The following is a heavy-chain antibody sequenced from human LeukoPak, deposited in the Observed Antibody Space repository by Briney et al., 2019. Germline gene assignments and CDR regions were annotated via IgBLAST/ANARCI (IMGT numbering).Heavy chain of an antibody. CDR2: ISSSSSTI. CDR3: ARWEYYYDSSEDAFDI. J-gene: IGHJ3*02. D-gene: IGHD3-22*01. V-gene: IGHV3-48*01. Sequence: LTGGSLRLACAASGFTFSSYSMNWVRQAPGKGLEWVSYISSSSSTIYYADSVKGRFTISRDNAKNSLYLQMNSLRAEDTAVYYCARWEYYYDSSEDAFDIWGQGTMVTVSS. CDR1: GFTFSSYS.